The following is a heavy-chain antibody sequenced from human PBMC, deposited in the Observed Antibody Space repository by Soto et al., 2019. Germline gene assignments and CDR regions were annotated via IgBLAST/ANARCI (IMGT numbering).Heavy chain of an antibody. J-gene: IGHJ4*02. D-gene: IGHD1-1*01. CDR3: ARGADAYKTGNS. V-gene: IGHV4-34*01. Sequence: SETLSLTCTVSGGSISSYYWSWVRQTPGKGLEWIGEIHPSGSTNYNPSLVSRVTISVDTSKNQFSLELSAVTAADTAIYYCARGADAYKTGNSSGQGTLVTVSS. CDR1: GGSISSYY. CDR2: IHPSGST.